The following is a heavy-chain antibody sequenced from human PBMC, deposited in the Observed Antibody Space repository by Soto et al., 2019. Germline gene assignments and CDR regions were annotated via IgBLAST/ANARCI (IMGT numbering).Heavy chain of an antibody. V-gene: IGHV1-46*01. D-gene: IGHD5-12*01. CDR1: GYTFTSYG. CDR3: ARDRDVEMATITFDY. Sequence: GASVKVSCKASGYTFTSYGISWVRQAPGQGLEWMGIINPSGGSTSYAQKFQGRVTMTRDTSTSTVYMELSSLRSEDTAVYYCARDRDVEMATITFDYWGQGTPVTVSS. J-gene: IGHJ4*02. CDR2: INPSGGST.